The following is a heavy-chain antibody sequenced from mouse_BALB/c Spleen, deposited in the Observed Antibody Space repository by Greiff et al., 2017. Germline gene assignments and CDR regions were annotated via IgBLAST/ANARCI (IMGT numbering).Heavy chain of an antibody. CDR3: ARNYYGSRFDD. CDR2: IDPANGNT. J-gene: IGHJ2*01. D-gene: IGHD1-1*01. V-gene: IGHV14-3*02. CDR1: GFNIKDTY. Sequence: VQLQQSGAELVKPGASVKLSCTASGFNIKDTYMHWVKQRPEQGLEWIGRIDPANGNTKYDPKFQGKATITADTSSNTAYLQLSSLTSEDTAVYYCARNYYGSRFDDWGQGTTLTVSS.